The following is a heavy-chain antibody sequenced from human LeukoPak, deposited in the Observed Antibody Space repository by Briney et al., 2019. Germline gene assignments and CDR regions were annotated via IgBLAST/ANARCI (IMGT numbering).Heavy chain of an antibody. V-gene: IGHV1-2*02. CDR1: GYTFTGYY. J-gene: IGHJ4*02. CDR3: ARDSVQVVRFDY. Sequence: ASVKVSCKASGYTFTGYYMHWVRQAPGQGLEWMGWINPNSGGTNYAQKFQGRVTMTRDTSISTAYMELSRLRSDGTAVYYCARDSVQVVRFDYWGQGTLVTVSS. CDR2: INPNSGGT.